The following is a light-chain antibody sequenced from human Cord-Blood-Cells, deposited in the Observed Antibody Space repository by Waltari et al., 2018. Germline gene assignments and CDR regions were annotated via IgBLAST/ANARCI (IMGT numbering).Light chain of an antibody. Sequence: QSALTQPASVSGSPGPSITISCTGTSSDVGSSNLVSWYQQHPGKAPKLMIYEGSKRPSGVSNRFSGSKSGNTASLTISGLQAEDEADYYCCSYAGSSTPNWVFGGGTKLTVL. CDR2: EGS. J-gene: IGLJ3*02. CDR3: CSYAGSSTPNWV. V-gene: IGLV2-23*01. CDR1: SSDVGSSNL.